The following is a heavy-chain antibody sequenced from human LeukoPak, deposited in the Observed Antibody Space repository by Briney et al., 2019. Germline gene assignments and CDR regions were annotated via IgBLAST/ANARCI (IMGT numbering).Heavy chain of an antibody. Sequence: GGSLRLSCAASGFTFSSYAMHWVRQAPGKGLEWVAVISYDGSNKYYADSVKGRFTISRDNSKNTLYLQMNSLRAEDTAVYYCARVRRRQLEIRPDYWGQGTLVIVSS. CDR1: GFTFSSYA. J-gene: IGHJ4*02. CDR2: ISYDGSNK. V-gene: IGHV3-30-3*01. CDR3: ARVRRRQLEIRPDY. D-gene: IGHD6-6*01.